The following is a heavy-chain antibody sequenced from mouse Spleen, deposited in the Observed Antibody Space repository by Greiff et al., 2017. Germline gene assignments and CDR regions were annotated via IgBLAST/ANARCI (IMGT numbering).Heavy chain of an antibody. J-gene: IGHJ3*01. D-gene: IGHD2-4*01. V-gene: IGHV2-4-1*01. CDR3: ARKKERSMITTGLAY. Sequence: QVPLQESGPGLVAPSQSLSITCTVSGFSLTNYAVHWVRQSPGKGLEWLGVIWSDGSTDYNAAFISRLSISKDNSKSQVFFKMNSLQADDTAIYYCARKKERSMITTGLAYWGQGTLVTVSA. CDR2: IWSDGST. CDR1: GFSLTNYA.